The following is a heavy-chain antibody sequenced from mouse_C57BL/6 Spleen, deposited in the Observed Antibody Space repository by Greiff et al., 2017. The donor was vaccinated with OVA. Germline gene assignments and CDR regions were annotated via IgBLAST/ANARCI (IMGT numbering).Heavy chain of an antibody. CDR2: IDPSDSYP. CDR3: AKTNMRAMDY. Sequence: QVQLQQPGAELVMPGASVKLSCKASGYTFTSYWMHWVKQRPGQGLEWIGEIDPSDSYPNYNQKLKGKSTLTVDNSSRPASMQLRSLTSEDSAVYYYAKTNMRAMDYWGQGTSVTVSS. D-gene: IGHD3-2*01. V-gene: IGHV1-69*01. CDR1: GYTFTSYW. J-gene: IGHJ4*01.